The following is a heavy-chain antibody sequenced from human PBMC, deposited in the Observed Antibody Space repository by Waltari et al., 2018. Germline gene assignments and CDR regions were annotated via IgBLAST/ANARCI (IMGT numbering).Heavy chain of an antibody. J-gene: IGHJ4*02. CDR3: VRVVPANYFDY. V-gene: IGHV4-38-2*01. D-gene: IGHD2-2*01. Sequence: QVQLQESGPGLVKPSETLSLTCAVSGYSISTGYYWGWIRQPPGKGLEWIGSSYHSGSSYSNPSLKSRVTISVDTSKNQFSLKLSSVTAADTAVYYCVRVVPANYFDYWGQGTLVTVSS. CDR2: SYHSGSS. CDR1: GYSISTGYY.